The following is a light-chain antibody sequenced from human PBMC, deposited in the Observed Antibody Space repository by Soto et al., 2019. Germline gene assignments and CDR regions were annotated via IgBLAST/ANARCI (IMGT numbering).Light chain of an antibody. J-gene: IGLJ2*01. V-gene: IGLV2-14*01. CDR1: SSDIGGSDF. CDR2: EVN. CDR3: CSYTTTNTVV. Sequence: QSALTQPASVSGSPGQSITISCTGTSSDIGGSDFVSWYQQHPGKAPQLVMSEVNNRPSGVSSRFSGSKSGNTASLTISGLQAEDEADYYCCSYTTTNTVVFGGGTKLTVL.